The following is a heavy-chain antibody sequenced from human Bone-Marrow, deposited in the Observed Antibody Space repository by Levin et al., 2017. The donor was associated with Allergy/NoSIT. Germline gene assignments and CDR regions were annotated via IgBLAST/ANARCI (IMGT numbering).Heavy chain of an antibody. D-gene: IGHD3-22*01. Sequence: PGGSLRLSCTVSGFTFSNAWMSWVRQAPGKGLEWVGRIKSKTDGGTTDYVAPVKDRFTISRDDSKNMLYLQMNSLKTEDTAVYYCTRVGYYDTSGYYYTFDYWGQGTLVTVSS. J-gene: IGHJ4*02. CDR1: GFTFSNAW. V-gene: IGHV3-15*01. CDR2: IKSKTDGGTT. CDR3: TRVGYYDTSGYYYTFDY.